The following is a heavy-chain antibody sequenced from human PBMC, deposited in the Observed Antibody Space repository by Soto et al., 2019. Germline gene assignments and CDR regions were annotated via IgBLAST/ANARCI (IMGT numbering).Heavy chain of an antibody. CDR2: IYYSGIT. CDR3: ARHGSN. Sequence: SEALSLTCTVSGGSISNSSYYWGWIRRPPGKGLEWIGTIYYSGITYYNPSLKSRVTISVDTSKNQFSLKLTSVTAADTAVYYCARHGSNWGQGTLVTVSS. V-gene: IGHV4-39*01. CDR1: GGSISNSSYY. J-gene: IGHJ4*02.